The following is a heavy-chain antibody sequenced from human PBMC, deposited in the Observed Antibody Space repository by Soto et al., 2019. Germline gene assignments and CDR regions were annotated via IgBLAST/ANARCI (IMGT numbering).Heavy chain of an antibody. CDR2: IYPGDSDT. CDR1: GYSFNSYR. J-gene: IGHJ4*02. V-gene: IGHV5-51*01. D-gene: IGHD1-7*01. CDR3: ARPGRTRTHHYFDY. Sequence: GEYLKISCKGSGYSFNSYRIGWVRQMPGKGLEWMGIIYPGDSDTRYSPSFQGQVTISADKSISTAYLQWSSLKASDTAMYYCARPGRTRTHHYFDYWGQGTLVTVSS.